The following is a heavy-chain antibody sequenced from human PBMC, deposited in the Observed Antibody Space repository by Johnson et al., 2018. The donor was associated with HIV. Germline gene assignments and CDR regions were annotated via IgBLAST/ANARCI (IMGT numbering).Heavy chain of an antibody. J-gene: IGHJ3*02. Sequence: VQLVESGGGLIQPGGSLRLSCAASGFTVSSNYMSWVRQAPGKGLEWVSVIYSGGSTYYADSVKGRFTISRENSKNTLYLQMNNLRPEDTALYYCARAPRVGADDAFDIWGQGTMVTVSS. CDR2: IYSGGST. D-gene: IGHD1-26*01. CDR1: GFTVSSNY. CDR3: ARAPRVGADDAFDI. V-gene: IGHV3-66*03.